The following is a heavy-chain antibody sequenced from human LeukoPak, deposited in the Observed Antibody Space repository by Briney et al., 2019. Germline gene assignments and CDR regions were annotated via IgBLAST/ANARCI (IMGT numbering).Heavy chain of an antibody. CDR2: INPNSGGT. J-gene: IGHJ6*02. D-gene: IGHD5-18*01. Sequence: ASVKVSCKASGYAFTGYYMHWVRQAPGQGLEWMGWINPNSGGTNYAQKFQGRVTMTRDTSISTAYMELSRLRSDDTAVYYCARDGYSYDTYYYGMDVWGQGTTVTVSS. CDR1: GYAFTGYY. V-gene: IGHV1-2*02. CDR3: ARDGYSYDTYYYGMDV.